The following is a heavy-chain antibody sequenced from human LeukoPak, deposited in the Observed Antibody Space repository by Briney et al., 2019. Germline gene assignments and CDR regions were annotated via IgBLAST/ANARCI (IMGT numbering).Heavy chain of an antibody. CDR3: ARDPGYSSSSGYFQH. J-gene: IGHJ1*01. Sequence: GGSLRLSCAASGFTFSSYSMNWVRQAPGKGLEWVSYISSSSSTIYYADSVKGRFTISRDNAKNSLYLQMNSLRAEDTAVYYCARDPGYSSSSGYFQHWGQGTLVTVSS. CDR1: GFTFSSYS. V-gene: IGHV3-48*01. CDR2: ISSSSSTI. D-gene: IGHD6-13*01.